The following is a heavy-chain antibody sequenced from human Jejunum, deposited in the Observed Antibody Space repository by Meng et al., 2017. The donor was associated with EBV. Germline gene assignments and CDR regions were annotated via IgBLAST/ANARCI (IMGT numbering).Heavy chain of an antibody. J-gene: IGHJ5*02. Sequence: QVQLVQSWSELKKPGASVKVSCKASGYTFTSSGINWVRQAPGQGLEWMGWINTNTGYPTYAQDFTGRFVSSLDTSVSTAYLQITSLSTEDNAVYYCARVRPGGGWFDPWGQGTLVTVSS. CDR3: ARVRPGGGWFDP. D-gene: IGHD2-8*02. CDR1: GYTFTSSG. V-gene: IGHV7-4-1*02. CDR2: INTNTGYP.